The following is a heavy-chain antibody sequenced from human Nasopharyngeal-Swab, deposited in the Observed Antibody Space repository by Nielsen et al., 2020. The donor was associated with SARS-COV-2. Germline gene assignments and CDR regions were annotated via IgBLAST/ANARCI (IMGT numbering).Heavy chain of an antibody. Sequence: SETLSLTCTVSGGSISSYYWSWIRQSPGKGLEWIGYFYYSVITHYNASLKSRVTISLDTSKNQFSLKLSSVTAADTGVYYCAREVVGGLVDSWGQGILVTVSS. CDR2: FYYSVIT. CDR3: AREVVGGLVDS. V-gene: IGHV4-59*12. J-gene: IGHJ4*02. CDR1: GGSISSYY. D-gene: IGHD1-26*01.